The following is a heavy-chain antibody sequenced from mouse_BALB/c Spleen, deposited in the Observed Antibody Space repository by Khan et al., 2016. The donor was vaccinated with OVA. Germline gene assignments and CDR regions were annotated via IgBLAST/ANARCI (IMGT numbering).Heavy chain of an antibody. Sequence: EVKLVESGGDLVKPGGSLKLSCAASGLTFSSYSMSWVRQTPDKRLEWVASISSDGDYTYYSDSVKGRFTISRDNAKNTLYLQMSSLKSEDTAMYYCPSHVTGSVDYWGQGTLVTVSA. CDR1: GLTFSSYS. D-gene: IGHD4-1*01. J-gene: IGHJ3*01. V-gene: IGHV5-6*01. CDR3: PSHVTGSVDY. CDR2: ISSDGDYT.